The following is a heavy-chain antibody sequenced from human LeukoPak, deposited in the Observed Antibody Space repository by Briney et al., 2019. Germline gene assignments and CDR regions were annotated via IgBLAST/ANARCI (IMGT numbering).Heavy chain of an antibody. CDR3: ASPRSYYDSSGYYIS. D-gene: IGHD3-22*01. CDR2: MFYSGST. J-gene: IGHJ5*02. V-gene: IGHV4-39*01. Sequence: PSETLSLTCTVSGGSVSSNYYYWGWIRQPPGRGLEWLGGMFYSGSTYYNPSLKSRVTISVDTSKNQFSLELISVTAADTAVYYCASPRSYYDSSGYYISWGQGTLVTVSS. CDR1: GGSVSSNYYY.